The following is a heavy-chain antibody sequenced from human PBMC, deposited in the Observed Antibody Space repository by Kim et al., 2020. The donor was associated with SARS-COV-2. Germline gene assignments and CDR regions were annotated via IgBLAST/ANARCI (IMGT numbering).Heavy chain of an antibody. V-gene: IGHV7-4-1*02. CDR3: TRDFFSSGWSGSDY. J-gene: IGHJ4*02. CDR2: INTTTGTP. D-gene: IGHD3-22*01. CDR1: GYTFTKYA. Sequence: ASVKVSCKASGYTFTKYAINWVRQAPGQGLEWVGWINTTTGTPTYAQDFTGRFVFSVDTSGTTAYLQITSLKAEDTAVYFCTRDFFSSGWSGSDYWGQGTLVTVSS.